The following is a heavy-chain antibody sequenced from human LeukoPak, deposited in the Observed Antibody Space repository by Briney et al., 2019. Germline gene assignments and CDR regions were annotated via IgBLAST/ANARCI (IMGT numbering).Heavy chain of an antibody. CDR2: IKQDGSEK. J-gene: IGHJ6*03. CDR1: GFTFSSYW. CDR3: ARACHDFWSGYYYYYYYMDV. Sequence: GGSLRLSCAASGFTFSSYWMSWVRQAPGKGLEWVANIKQDGSEKYYVDSVKGRFTISRDNAKNSLYLQINSLRAEDTAVYYCARACHDFWSGYYYYYYYMDVWGKGTTVTVSS. D-gene: IGHD3-3*01. V-gene: IGHV3-7*01.